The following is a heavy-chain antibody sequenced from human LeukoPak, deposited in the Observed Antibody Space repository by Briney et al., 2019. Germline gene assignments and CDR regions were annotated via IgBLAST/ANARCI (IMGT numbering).Heavy chain of an antibody. J-gene: IGHJ4*02. CDR1: GFTFSSYG. CDR3: AKDGYSSSWEFYFDY. D-gene: IGHD6-13*01. Sequence: GGSLRLSCAASGFTFSSYGMHWVRQAPGKGLEWVAVISYDGSNKYYADSAKGRFTISRDNSKNTLYLQMNSLRAEDTAVYYCAKDGYSSSWEFYFDYWGQGTLVTVSS. CDR2: ISYDGSNK. V-gene: IGHV3-30*18.